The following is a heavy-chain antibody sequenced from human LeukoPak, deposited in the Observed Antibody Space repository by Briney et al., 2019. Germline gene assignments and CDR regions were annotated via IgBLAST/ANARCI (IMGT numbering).Heavy chain of an antibody. D-gene: IGHD2-15*01. CDR2: ISSSSSYI. Sequence: GGSLRLSCAASGFTFSRYTMNWVRQAPGKGLEWVSSISSSSSYIYYAESVKGRLTVSRDNARKSLYLEMNSLRVEDTALYFCARDLEEHCSGGSCSTFDCWGQGTLVTVSS. V-gene: IGHV3-21*01. CDR1: GFTFSRYT. CDR3: ARDLEEHCSGGSCSTFDC. J-gene: IGHJ4*02.